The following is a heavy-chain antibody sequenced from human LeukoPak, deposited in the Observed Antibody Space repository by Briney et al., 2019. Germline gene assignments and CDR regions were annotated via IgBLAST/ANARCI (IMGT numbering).Heavy chain of an antibody. CDR3: AKYPGVSYIYGYYYGMDV. D-gene: IGHD1-26*01. J-gene: IGHJ6*02. CDR1: GFTFSSYA. V-gene: IGHV3-23*01. Sequence: PGGSLRLSCAASGFTFSSYAMSWVRQAPGKGLEWVSAISGSGGSTYYADSVKGRFTISRDNSKNTLYLQMNSLRAEDTAVYYCAKYPGVSYIYGYYYGMDVWGQGTTVTVSS. CDR2: ISGSGGST.